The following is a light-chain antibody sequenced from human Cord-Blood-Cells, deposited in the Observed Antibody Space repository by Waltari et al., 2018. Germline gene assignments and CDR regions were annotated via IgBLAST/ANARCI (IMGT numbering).Light chain of an antibody. CDR3: QQYNSYCT. CDR2: KAS. J-gene: IGKJ1*01. Sequence: DIQMTQSPSTLSASAGYRVTITCRDSQSISTWLAWYQQKPGKAPKLLIYKASSLESGVPSRFSGSGSGTDFTLTISSLQPDDFATYYCQQYNSYCTFGQGTKVEIK. V-gene: IGKV1-5*03. CDR1: QSISTW.